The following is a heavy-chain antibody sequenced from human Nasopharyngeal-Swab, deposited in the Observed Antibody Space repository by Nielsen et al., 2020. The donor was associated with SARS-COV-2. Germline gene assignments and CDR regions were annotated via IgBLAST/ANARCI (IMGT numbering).Heavy chain of an antibody. CDR1: GFTFSDSA. D-gene: IGHD2-21*02. CDR2: IRSKGNTYAT. CDR3: TRCGGGCYSGRDY. V-gene: IGHV3-73*01. Sequence: GGSLRLSCAAPGFTFSDSAIHWVRQASGQGLEWVGRIRSKGNTYATAYAAPVKGRFIIFRDDPTNTAYLQMNSLKTEDTAVYYCTRCGGGCYSGRDYWGQGTLVTVSS. J-gene: IGHJ4*02.